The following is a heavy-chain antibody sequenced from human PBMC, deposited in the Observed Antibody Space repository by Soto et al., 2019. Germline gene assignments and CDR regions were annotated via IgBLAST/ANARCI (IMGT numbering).Heavy chain of an antibody. V-gene: IGHV4-59*12. CDR3: AREGIGGYSGYEYYYYGMDV. Sequence: SETLSLTCTVSGGSISSYYWNWIRQPPGKGLEWIGYIYYSGSTYYNPSLKSRVTISVDTSKNQFSLKLSSVTAADTAVYYCAREGIGGYSGYEYYYYGMDVWGQGTTVTVSS. CDR2: IYYSGST. CDR1: GGSISSYY. D-gene: IGHD5-12*01. J-gene: IGHJ6*02.